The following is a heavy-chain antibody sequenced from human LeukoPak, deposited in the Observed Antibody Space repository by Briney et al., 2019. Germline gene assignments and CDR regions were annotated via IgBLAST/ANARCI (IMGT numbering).Heavy chain of an antibody. V-gene: IGHV4-39*01. CDR3: ARGIAAWNWFDP. J-gene: IGHJ5*02. D-gene: IGHD6-13*01. Sequence: GSLRLSCAASGFTVSSNYMSWVRQPPGKGLEWIGSIYYSGSTYYNPSLKSRVTISVDTSKNQFSLKLSSVTAADTAVYYCARGIAAWNWFDPWGQGTLVTVSS. CDR1: GFTVSSNY. CDR2: IYYSGST.